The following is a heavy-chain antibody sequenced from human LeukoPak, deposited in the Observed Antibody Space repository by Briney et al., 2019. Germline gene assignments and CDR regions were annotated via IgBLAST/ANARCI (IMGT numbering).Heavy chain of an antibody. CDR2: INPSGGST. CDR3: ARPAVESRRLGELSFDAFDI. CDR1: GYTFTSYY. D-gene: IGHD3-16*02. Sequence: ASVKVSCKASGYTFTSYYMHWVRQAPGQGLEWMGIINPSGGSTSYAQKFQGRVTMTRDTSTSTVYMELSSLRSEDTAVYYCARPAVESRRLGELSFDAFDIWGQGTMVTVSS. J-gene: IGHJ3*02. V-gene: IGHV1-46*01.